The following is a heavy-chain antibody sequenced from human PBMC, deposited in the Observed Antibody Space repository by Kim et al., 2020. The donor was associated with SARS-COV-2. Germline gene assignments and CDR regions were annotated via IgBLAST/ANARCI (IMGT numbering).Heavy chain of an antibody. CDR3: AKGREKSITPFHS. J-gene: IGHJ4*02. D-gene: IGHD1-20*01. Sequence: YYADSVQERFTISRDNSKSTVYLQMNTLSAEKSAIYYWAKGREKSITPFHSWGQGTLVTVSA. V-gene: IGHV3-23*01.